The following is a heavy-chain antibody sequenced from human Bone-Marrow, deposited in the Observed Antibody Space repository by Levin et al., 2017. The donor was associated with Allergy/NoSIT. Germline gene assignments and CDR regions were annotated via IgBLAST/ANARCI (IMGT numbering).Heavy chain of an antibody. V-gene: IGHV1-18*01. CDR1: GYTFTSYG. CDR2: ISAYNGNT. CDR3: ARKKFMITFGGVSPMDV. J-gene: IGHJ6*03. Sequence: ASVKVSCKASGYTFTSYGISWVRQAPGQGLEWMGWISAYNGNTNYAQKLQGRVTMTTDTSTSTAYMELRSLRSDDTAVYYCARKKFMITFGGVSPMDVWGKGTTVTVSS. D-gene: IGHD3-16*01.